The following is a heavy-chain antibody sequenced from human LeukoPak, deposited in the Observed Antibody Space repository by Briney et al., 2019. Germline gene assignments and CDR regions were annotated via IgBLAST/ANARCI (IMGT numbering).Heavy chain of an antibody. CDR1: GFTFSGHW. D-gene: IGHD1-14*01. V-gene: IGHV3-7*01. Sequence: TGGSLRLSCAAPGFTFSGHWMSRGSQAPGKGLEWVANINQGGSDKYYVDSVKGRFTISRDNANNLLYLQMNSLRGEDTAVYYCTRDRSRAEDDWGQGTLVTVSS. J-gene: IGHJ4*02. CDR2: INQGGSDK. CDR3: TRDRSRAEDD.